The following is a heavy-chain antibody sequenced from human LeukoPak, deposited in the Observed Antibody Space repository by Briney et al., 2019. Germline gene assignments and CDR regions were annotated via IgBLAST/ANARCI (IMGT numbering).Heavy chain of an antibody. V-gene: IGHV3-66*01. CDR1: GFSVSTNY. J-gene: IGHJ4*02. D-gene: IGHD3-22*01. CDR3: ARGGTSGYHLAQ. CDR2: IYSSGST. Sequence: QSGGSLRLSCAASGFSVSTNYMTWVRQAPGRGLEWVSVIYSSGSTYSAGSVKGRFTISRDNSKNTLYLQMNSLRAEDTAVYYCARGGTSGYHLAQWGQGTLVTVSS.